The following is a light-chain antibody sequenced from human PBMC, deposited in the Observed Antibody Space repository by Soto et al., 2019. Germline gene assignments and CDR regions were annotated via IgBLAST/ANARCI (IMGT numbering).Light chain of an antibody. CDR2: GAS. Sequence: EIVLTQSPGTLSLSPGERATLSCRASQSVSSSYLAWYQQKPGQAPRLLIYGASSRATGIPDRFSGSGSGTDFTVTISRLEPEDFAVYYCQQYGSSPPRYTFGQGTKVEIK. CDR3: QQYGSSPPRYT. J-gene: IGKJ2*01. V-gene: IGKV3-20*01. CDR1: QSVSSSY.